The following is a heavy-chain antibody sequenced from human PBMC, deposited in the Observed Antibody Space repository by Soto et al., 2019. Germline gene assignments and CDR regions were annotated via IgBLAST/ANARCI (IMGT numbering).Heavy chain of an antibody. Sequence: GGSLRLSCAASEFTLSSYSMNWVRQAPGKGLEWLSYISTTSTTIYYADSVKGRFTISRDNAKNSLYLQINGLRDEDTAVYYCARGSGSYGIDYWGLGTLVTVSS. CDR2: ISTTSTTI. CDR1: EFTLSSYS. CDR3: ARGSGSYGIDY. D-gene: IGHD1-26*01. V-gene: IGHV3-48*02. J-gene: IGHJ4*02.